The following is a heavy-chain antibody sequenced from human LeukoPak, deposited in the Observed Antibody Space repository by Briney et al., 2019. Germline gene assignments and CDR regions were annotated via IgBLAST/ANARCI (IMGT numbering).Heavy chain of an antibody. D-gene: IGHD3-22*01. V-gene: IGHV3-30*02. CDR1: GFTFSSYD. CDR3: ARELGVGVIGDAFDI. Sequence: PGGSLRLSCAASGFTFSSYDMHWVRQAPGKGLEWVAFIRYDGSNKYYADSVKGRFTISRDNSKNTLYLQMNGLRAEDTAVYYCARELGVGVIGDAFDIWGQGTVVTVSS. CDR2: IRYDGSNK. J-gene: IGHJ3*02.